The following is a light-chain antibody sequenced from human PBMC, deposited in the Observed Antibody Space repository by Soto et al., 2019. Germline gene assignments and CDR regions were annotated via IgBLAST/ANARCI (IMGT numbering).Light chain of an antibody. CDR1: QSVSSY. CDR3: QQYGSSFTWT. CDR2: GAS. J-gene: IGKJ1*01. Sequence: EMVLTQSPATLSLSPGERATLSCRASQSVSSYLAWYQQKPGQAPRLLIYGASSRATGIPDRFSGSGSGTDFTLTISRLEPEDFAVYYCQQYGSSFTWTFGQGTKVDIK. V-gene: IGKV3-20*01.